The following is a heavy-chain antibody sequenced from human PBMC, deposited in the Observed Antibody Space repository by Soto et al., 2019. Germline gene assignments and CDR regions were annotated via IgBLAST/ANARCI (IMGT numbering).Heavy chain of an antibody. J-gene: IGHJ6*03. V-gene: IGHV1-2*04. CDR3: ARESGGATATLDYYYFYMDV. CDR2: INPNGGVT. Sequence: QVQLVQYGAEVRKPGASVTVSCRSSGDSFNDYYIHWVRQAPGQGFEWMGWINPNGGVTKYAQKFQGWFSMTRDTSIRTVYMQLSRLRSDDTAVYYCARESGGATATLDYYYFYMDVWGTRTTVTVS. CDR1: GDSFNDYY. D-gene: IGHD5-12*01.